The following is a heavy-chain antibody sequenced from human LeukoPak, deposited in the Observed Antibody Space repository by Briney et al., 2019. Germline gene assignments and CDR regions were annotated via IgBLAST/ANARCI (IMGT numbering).Heavy chain of an antibody. V-gene: IGHV3-7*01. Sequence: GGALRLSCAPSGFPFSNYWMTWVRRAPGKGLQWVANIKPDGTEKNYVDSVKGRFTISRDNAKNSVYLQLNSLRVDDTALYYCARTPLTQLEPDYFDSWGQGTLVSVS. CDR1: GFPFSNYW. CDR3: ARTPLTQLEPDYFDS. D-gene: IGHD1-1*01. J-gene: IGHJ4*02. CDR2: IKPDGTEK.